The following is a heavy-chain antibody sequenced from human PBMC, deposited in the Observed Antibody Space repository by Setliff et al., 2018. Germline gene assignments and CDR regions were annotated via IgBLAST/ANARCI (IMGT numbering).Heavy chain of an antibody. Sequence: ASVKVSCKASGYTFTSYAMNWVRQAPGQGLEWMGWINTNTGNPTYAQGFTGRFVSSLDTSVSTAYLQISSLKAEDTAVYYCAIVGVTIFGVVDDAFDIWGQGTMVTVSS. CDR1: GYTFTSYA. J-gene: IGHJ3*02. V-gene: IGHV7-4-1*02. D-gene: IGHD3-3*01. CDR2: INTNTGNP. CDR3: AIVGVTIFGVVDDAFDI.